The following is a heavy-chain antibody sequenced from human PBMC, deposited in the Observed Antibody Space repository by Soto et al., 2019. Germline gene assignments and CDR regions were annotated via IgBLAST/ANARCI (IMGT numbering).Heavy chain of an antibody. J-gene: IGHJ5*02. Sequence: EVPLVESGGGLVQPGRSLRLSCAASGFSFDDYAMHWVRQGPGKGLEWVSGISWNSGSSAYADSVKGRFTISRDSAKNSLYLQMNSLRAADTALYYCVKGAWYCSGGSCLNWFGPWCHGTLVTVSS. D-gene: IGHD2-15*01. V-gene: IGHV3-9*01. CDR2: ISWNSGSS. CDR3: VKGAWYCSGGSCLNWFGP. CDR1: GFSFDDYA.